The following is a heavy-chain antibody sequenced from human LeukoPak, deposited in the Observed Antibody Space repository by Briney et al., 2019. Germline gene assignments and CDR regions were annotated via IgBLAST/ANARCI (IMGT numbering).Heavy chain of an antibody. Sequence: GGSLRLSCAASGFTFSSYSMNWVRQAPGKGLEWVSSISSSSSYIYYADSVKGRFTISRDNSKNTLYLQMNSLRAEDTAVYYCAREVTIFGVATGAFDIWGQGTMVTVSS. CDR1: GFTFSSYS. D-gene: IGHD3-3*01. CDR3: AREVTIFGVATGAFDI. CDR2: ISSSSSYI. V-gene: IGHV3-21*01. J-gene: IGHJ3*02.